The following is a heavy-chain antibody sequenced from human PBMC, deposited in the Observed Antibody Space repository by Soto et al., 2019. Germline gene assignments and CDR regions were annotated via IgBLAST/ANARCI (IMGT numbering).Heavy chain of an antibody. CDR2: ISGDGSAT. J-gene: IGHJ3*01. CDR3: AKTRLYDNNDYHRDGFDV. Sequence: EVKLLESGGGLVQPGESLRLSCAASGFRFWTYSMSWVRQAPGKGLEWVSGISGDGSATSYADSLKGRFTVSRDNSKDTLFLEMNTLRVEDTAVYYCAKTRLYDNNDYHRDGFDVWGPGTAVTDS. V-gene: IGHV3-23*01. CDR1: GFRFWTYS. D-gene: IGHD5-12*01.